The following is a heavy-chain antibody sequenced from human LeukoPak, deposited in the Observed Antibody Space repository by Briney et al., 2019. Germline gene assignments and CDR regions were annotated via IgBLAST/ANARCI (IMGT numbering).Heavy chain of an antibody. J-gene: IGHJ4*02. CDR2: ISSSSSYI. D-gene: IGHD1-26*01. Sequence: PGGSLRLSCAASVFTFSTYYMNWVRPAPGKGLEWVSSISSSSSYIYYADSVKGRFTISRDNAKNSLFLQMNSLRAEDTAVYYCARALASGSSAFDYWGQGTLVTVSS. CDR3: ARALASGSSAFDY. V-gene: IGHV3-21*01. CDR1: VFTFSTYY.